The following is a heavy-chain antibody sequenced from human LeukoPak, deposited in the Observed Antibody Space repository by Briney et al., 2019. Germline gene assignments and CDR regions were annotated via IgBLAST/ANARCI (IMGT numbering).Heavy chain of an antibody. J-gene: IGHJ4*02. D-gene: IGHD3-22*01. V-gene: IGHV1-46*01. CDR1: GYTFTGYY. CDR3: ARVRAVRLEALHY. CDR2: INPSGGST. Sequence: ASVKVSCKASGYTFTGYYMHWVRQAPGQGLEWMGIINPSGGSTSYAQKFQGRVTMTRDTSTSTVYMELSSLRSEDTAVYYSARVRAVRLEALHYWRQGPLAPVSS.